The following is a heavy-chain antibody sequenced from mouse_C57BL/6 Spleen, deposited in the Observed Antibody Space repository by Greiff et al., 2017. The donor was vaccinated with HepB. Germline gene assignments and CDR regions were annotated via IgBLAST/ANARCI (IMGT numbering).Heavy chain of an antibody. CDR2: IYPGDGDT. CDR1: GYAFSSSW. Sequence: QVQLKESGPELVKPGASVKISCKASGYAFSSSWMNWVKQRPGTGLEWIGRIYPGDGDTNYIGKFKGKATLTADKSSSTAYMQLSSLTSEDSAVYFWAMRYYGSSSYFDYWGQGTTLTVSS. V-gene: IGHV1-82*01. CDR3: AMRYYGSSSYFDY. J-gene: IGHJ2*01. D-gene: IGHD1-1*01.